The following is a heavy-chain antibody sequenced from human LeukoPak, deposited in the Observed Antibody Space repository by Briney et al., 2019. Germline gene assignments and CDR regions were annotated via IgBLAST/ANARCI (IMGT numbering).Heavy chain of an antibody. D-gene: IGHD2-15*01. CDR2: IIPILGIA. CDR3: ARGYCSGGSCYPGGRYFDY. J-gene: IGHJ4*02. V-gene: IGHV1-69*04. CDR1: GGTFSSYA. Sequence: SVKVSCKASGGTFSSYAISWVRQAPGQGLEWTGRIIPILGIANYAQKFQGRVTITADKSTSTAYMELSSLRSEDTAVYYCARGYCSGGSCYPGGRYFDYWGQGTLVTVSS.